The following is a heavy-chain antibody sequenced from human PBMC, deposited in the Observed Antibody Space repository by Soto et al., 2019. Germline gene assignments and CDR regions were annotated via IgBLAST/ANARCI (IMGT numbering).Heavy chain of an antibody. CDR3: VRDRVVAGIGEVDY. CDR2: ISYDGSNK. V-gene: IGHV3-30-3*01. J-gene: IGHJ4*02. D-gene: IGHD6-19*01. CDR1: GFTFSSHA. Sequence: QVQLEESGGGVVQPGRSLRLSCAASGFTFSSHAMHSVRQAPGKGLEWVAVISYDGSNKYYADSVKGRFTISRDNSKNTLHLQMDSLRPEDTAVYHCVRDRVVAGIGEVDYWGQGTLVTVSS.